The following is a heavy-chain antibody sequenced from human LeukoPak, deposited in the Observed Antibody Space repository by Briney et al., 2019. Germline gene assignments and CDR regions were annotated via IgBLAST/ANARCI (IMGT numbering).Heavy chain of an antibody. J-gene: IGHJ4*02. CDR3: ARRRGGYGEGELDY. CDR1: GFIASNKY. Sequence: GGSLRLSCAASGFIASNKYMSWVRRAPGKGLEWVSTIRSDGTTDYADSVKGRFTISRDDSKNTVYLQMDSLRVEDTAVYSCARRRGGYGEGELDYWGQGTLVTVSS. CDR2: IRSDGTT. D-gene: IGHD4-17*01. V-gene: IGHV3-66*04.